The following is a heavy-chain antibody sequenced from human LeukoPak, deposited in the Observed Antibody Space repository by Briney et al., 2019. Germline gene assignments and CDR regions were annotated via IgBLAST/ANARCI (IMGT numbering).Heavy chain of an antibody. CDR1: GYTFTGYY. Sequence: EASVKVSCKASGYTFTGYYMHWVRQAPGQGLEWMGWINPNSGGTNYAQKFQGRVTMTRDTSISTAYMELSRLRSDDTAVYYCARGGSLIVVHAFDIWGQGTMVTVSS. CDR2: INPNSGGT. J-gene: IGHJ3*02. CDR3: ARGGSLIVVHAFDI. V-gene: IGHV1-2*02. D-gene: IGHD3-22*01.